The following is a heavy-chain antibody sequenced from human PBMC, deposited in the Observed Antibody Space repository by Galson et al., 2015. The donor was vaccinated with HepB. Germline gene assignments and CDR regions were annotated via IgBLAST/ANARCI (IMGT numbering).Heavy chain of an antibody. D-gene: IGHD1-14*01. CDR3: ARQPDGGEPYFDY. J-gene: IGHJ4*02. V-gene: IGHV4-59*08. Sequence: SETLSLTCTVSGGSISSYYWSWIRQPPGKGLEWIGYMYYSGSANYNPSLKSRVTISVDTSKDQFSLKLSSVTAADTAVYYCARQPDGGEPYFDYWGQGTLVTVSS. CDR2: MYYSGSA. CDR1: GGSISSYY.